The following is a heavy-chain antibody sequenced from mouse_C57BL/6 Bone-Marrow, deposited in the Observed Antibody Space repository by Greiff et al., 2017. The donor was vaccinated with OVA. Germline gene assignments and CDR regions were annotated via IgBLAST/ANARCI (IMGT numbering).Heavy chain of an antibody. CDR2: IWRGGST. CDR1: GFSLTSYG. D-gene: IGHD2-12*01. J-gene: IGHJ4*01. CDR3: AKNTLHYNYYAMDY. V-gene: IGHV2-5*01. Sequence: VQLQQSGPGLVQPSQSLSITCTVSGFSLTSYGVHWVRQSPGKGLELLGVIWRGGSTDYNAAFMSRLSITKDNSKSQVFFKMNSLQADDTAIYYCAKNTLHYNYYAMDYWGQGTSVTVSS.